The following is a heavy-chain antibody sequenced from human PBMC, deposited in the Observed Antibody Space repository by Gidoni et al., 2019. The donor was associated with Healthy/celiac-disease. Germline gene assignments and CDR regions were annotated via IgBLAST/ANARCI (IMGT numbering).Heavy chain of an antibody. CDR1: GFTFRSYA. V-gene: IGHV3-30-3*01. Sequence: QVQLVASGGGVVQPGRSLRLSCAASGFTFRSYAMHWVRQAPGKGLEWVAVIAYDGSNKYYADSVKGRFTISRDNSKNTLYLQMNSLRAEDTAVYYCARDRDDIVLMVYASNYYYGMDVWGQGTTVTVSS. D-gene: IGHD2-8*01. CDR3: ARDRDDIVLMVYASNYYYGMDV. CDR2: IAYDGSNK. J-gene: IGHJ6*02.